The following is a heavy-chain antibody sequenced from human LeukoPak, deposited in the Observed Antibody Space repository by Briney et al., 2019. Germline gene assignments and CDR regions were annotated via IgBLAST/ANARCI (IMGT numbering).Heavy chain of an antibody. Sequence: ASVKVSCKASGYTFTSYYISWVRQAPGQGLEWMGWISPYNANTNYAQKLQGRITMTTDTSTSTAYMELRSLRSDDTAVYYCARGPHSGWIDYRGQGTLVTVSS. V-gene: IGHV1-18*01. CDR3: ARGPHSGWIDY. J-gene: IGHJ4*02. D-gene: IGHD6-19*01. CDR2: ISPYNANT. CDR1: GYTFTSYY.